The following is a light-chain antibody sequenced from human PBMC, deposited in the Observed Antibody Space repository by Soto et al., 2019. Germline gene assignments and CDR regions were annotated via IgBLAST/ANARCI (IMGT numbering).Light chain of an antibody. J-gene: IGLJ2*01. CDR1: SSNIGNNY. CDR3: ATWDGSLSAEV. CDR2: DNN. V-gene: IGLV1-51*01. Sequence: QSVLTQPPSVSAAPGQKVTISCSGRSSNIGNNYVSWYQQLPGTAPKLLIYDNNKRPSGIPDRFSGSKSGTSGTLDITGLQTGDEADDYCATWDGSLSAEVFGAGTQLTVL.